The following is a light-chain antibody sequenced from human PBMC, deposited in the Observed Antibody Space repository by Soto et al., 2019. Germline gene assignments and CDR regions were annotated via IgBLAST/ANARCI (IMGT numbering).Light chain of an antibody. CDR1: QGISSY. V-gene: IGKV1-8*01. CDR3: QQYYSYPRT. J-gene: IGKJ1*01. Sequence: AIRMTQSPSSFSASTGDRVTITCRASQGISSYLAWYQQKPGKAPKLLIYAASTLQSGVPSRFSGSGSGTDFTLTISCLQSEDFATYYCQQYYSYPRTFSQGTKV. CDR2: AAS.